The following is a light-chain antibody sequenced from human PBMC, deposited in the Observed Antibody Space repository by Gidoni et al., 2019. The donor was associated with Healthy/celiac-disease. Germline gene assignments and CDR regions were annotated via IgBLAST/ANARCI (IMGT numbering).Light chain of an antibody. J-gene: IGKJ2*03. Sequence: DIQITPSPSSLSASVGDRVTITCRASQSISSYVNWYQQKPGKAPKLLIYAASSLQSGVPSRFSGSGSGTDFTRTISSLQTEDFATYYCQQSYSTPYSFGQGTKLEIK. CDR3: QQSYSTPYS. CDR1: QSISSY. V-gene: IGKV1-39*01. CDR2: AAS.